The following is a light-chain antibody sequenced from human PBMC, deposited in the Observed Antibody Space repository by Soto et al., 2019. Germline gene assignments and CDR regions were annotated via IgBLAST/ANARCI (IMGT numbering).Light chain of an antibody. CDR1: QSISTS. V-gene: IGKV1-5*01. CDR3: QQYYTYST. J-gene: IGKJ1*01. Sequence: DIQMTQSPSTLSASVGDTVTITCRASQSISTSLAWYQQKPGKAPNLLISGASSLESGVPSRFSAIGSGTEFTLTISSLQPDDFASYYCQQYYTYSTFGQGTKVEIE. CDR2: GAS.